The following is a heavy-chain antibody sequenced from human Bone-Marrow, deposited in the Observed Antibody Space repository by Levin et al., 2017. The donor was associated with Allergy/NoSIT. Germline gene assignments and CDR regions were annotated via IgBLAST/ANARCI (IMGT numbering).Heavy chain of an antibody. CDR3: ARGDRHYDILTGYYPDYYYMDV. J-gene: IGHJ6*03. Sequence: GESLKISCAASGFTFSSYSMNWVRQAPGKGLEWVSYISSSSRTIYYADSVKGRFTISRDDARNSIYLQMNSLRAEDTAVYYCARGDRHYDILTGYYPDYYYMDVWGKGTTVTVSS. V-gene: IGHV3-48*01. D-gene: IGHD3-9*01. CDR1: GFTFSSYS. CDR2: ISSSSRTI.